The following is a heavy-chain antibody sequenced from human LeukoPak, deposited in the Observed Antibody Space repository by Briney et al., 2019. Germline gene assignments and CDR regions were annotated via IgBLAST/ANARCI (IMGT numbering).Heavy chain of an antibody. CDR3: ASNPVTTVDY. Sequence: KTSETLSLTCAVYGGSFSGYYWSWIRQPPGKGLEWIGEINHSGSTNYNPSLKSRVTISVDTSKNQFSLKLSSVTAADTAVYYCASNPVTTVDYWGQGTLVTVSS. J-gene: IGHJ4*02. CDR1: GGSFSGYY. V-gene: IGHV4-34*01. CDR2: INHSGST. D-gene: IGHD4-17*01.